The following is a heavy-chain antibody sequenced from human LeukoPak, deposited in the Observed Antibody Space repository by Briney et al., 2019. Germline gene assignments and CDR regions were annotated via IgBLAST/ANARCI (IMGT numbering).Heavy chain of an antibody. J-gene: IGHJ6*04. CDR3: ARDRGQTQRRIVVVPAALYYYYVRDV. D-gene: IGHD2-2*01. V-gene: IGHV4-4*02. CDR1: GGSISSSNW. CDR2: IYHSGST. Sequence: SGTLSLTCAVSGGSISSSNWWSWVRQPPGKGLEWIGEIYHSGSTNYNPSLKSRVTISVDKSKNQFSLKLSSVTAADTAVYYCARDRGQTQRRIVVVPAALYYYYVRDVGGKGTTVTVPS.